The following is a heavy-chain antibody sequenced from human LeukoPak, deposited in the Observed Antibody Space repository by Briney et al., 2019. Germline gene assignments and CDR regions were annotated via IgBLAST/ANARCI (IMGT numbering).Heavy chain of an antibody. D-gene: IGHD4-17*01. CDR1: GFTFSSYA. Sequence: GGPLRLSCAASGFTFSSYAMRWVRQAPGKGLEWVSAISGSGGSTYYADSVKGRFTISRDNSKNTLYLQMNSLRAEDTAVYYCAKDEDYGDFCYFDYWGQGTLVTVSS. V-gene: IGHV3-23*01. J-gene: IGHJ4*02. CDR3: AKDEDYGDFCYFDY. CDR2: ISGSGGST.